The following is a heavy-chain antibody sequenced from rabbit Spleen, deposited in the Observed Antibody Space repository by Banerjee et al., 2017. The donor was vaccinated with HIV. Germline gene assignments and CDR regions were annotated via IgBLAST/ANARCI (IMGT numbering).Heavy chain of an antibody. D-gene: IGHD1-1*01. CDR2: IYTGDGTST. CDR3: ARDLVAVIGWNFNL. CDR1: GFSFSSTYY. Sequence: QEQLVESGGGLVQPEGSLTLTCTASGFSFSSTYYMCWVRQAPGKGLEWIGCIYTGDGTSTAYASWAKGRFIMSRTSSTKVTLQMTSLTAADTATYFCARDLVAVIGWNFNLWGPGTLVTVS. V-gene: IGHV1S45*01. J-gene: IGHJ4*01.